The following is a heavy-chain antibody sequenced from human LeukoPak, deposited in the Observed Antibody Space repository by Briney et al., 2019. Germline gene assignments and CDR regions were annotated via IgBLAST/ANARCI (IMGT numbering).Heavy chain of an antibody. CDR3: ARSPRAYYYGMDV. J-gene: IGHJ6*02. V-gene: IGHV4-59*01. Sequence: SETLSLTCTVSGGSISSYYWSWIRQPPGKGLEWIGYIYYSGSTNYNPSLKSRVTISVDTSKNQFSLKLSSATAADTAVYYCARSPRAYYYGMDVWGQGTTVTVSS. CDR2: IYYSGST. CDR1: GGSISSYY.